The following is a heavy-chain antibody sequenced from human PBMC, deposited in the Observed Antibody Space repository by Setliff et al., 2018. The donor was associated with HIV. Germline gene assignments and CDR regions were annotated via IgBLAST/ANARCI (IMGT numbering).Heavy chain of an antibody. Sequence: PGGSLRLSCAASGFTVSSNYMSWVRQAPGKGLDFVSGISSNGDTTYYADSVKGRFTIARDNSKNTLFLQMGSLRPEDMAVYYCARGPALTTVTNPFDYWGQGTLVTVSS. CDR3: ARGPALTTVTNPFDY. D-gene: IGHD4-4*01. J-gene: IGHJ4*02. CDR2: ISSNGDTT. V-gene: IGHV3-64*02. CDR1: GFTVSSNY.